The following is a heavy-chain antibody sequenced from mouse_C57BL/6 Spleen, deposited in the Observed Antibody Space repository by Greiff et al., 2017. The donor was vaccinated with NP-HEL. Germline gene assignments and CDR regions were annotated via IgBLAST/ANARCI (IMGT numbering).Heavy chain of an antibody. V-gene: IGHV1-15*01. CDR2: IDPETGGT. CDR1: GYTFTDYE. CDR3: TRGQYDYDWYFDV. Sequence: QVQLKESGAELVRPGASVTLSCKASGYTFTDYEMHWVKQTPVHGLEWIGAIDPETGGTAYNQKFKGKAILTADKSSSTAYMELRSLTSEDSAVYYCTRGQYDYDWYFDVWGTGTTVTVSS. J-gene: IGHJ1*03. D-gene: IGHD2-4*01.